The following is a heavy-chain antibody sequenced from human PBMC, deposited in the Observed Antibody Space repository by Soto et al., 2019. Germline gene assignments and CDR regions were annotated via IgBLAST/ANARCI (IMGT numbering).Heavy chain of an antibody. J-gene: IGHJ3*01. D-gene: IGHD1-1*01. CDR3: ARGLATLSVFAFDF. Sequence: QITLKGSGPTLVKPTQTLTLTCTLSGISQSTSGVGLGWIRQIPGKALEWLALVYWNDDNQYGPSLKSRLTITKDTSKNQAILTMTNLDPVDTATYYCARGLATLSVFAFDFWGQGTVFTASS. CDR2: VYWNDDN. V-gene: IGHV2-5*01. CDR1: GISQSTSGVG.